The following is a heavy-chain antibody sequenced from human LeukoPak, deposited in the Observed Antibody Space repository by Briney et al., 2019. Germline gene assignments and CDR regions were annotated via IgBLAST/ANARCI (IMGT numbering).Heavy chain of an antibody. CDR1: GGSISSYY. V-gene: IGHV4-4*09. CDR3: ARQGGSSPNYYYYMDV. D-gene: IGHD6-13*01. Sequence: SETLSLTCTVSGGSISSYYWSWIRQPPGKGLEWIGYIYTSGSTNYNPSLKSRVTISVDTSKNQFSLKLSSVTAADTAVYYCARQGGSSPNYYYYMDVWGKGTTVTVSS. J-gene: IGHJ6*03. CDR2: IYTSGST.